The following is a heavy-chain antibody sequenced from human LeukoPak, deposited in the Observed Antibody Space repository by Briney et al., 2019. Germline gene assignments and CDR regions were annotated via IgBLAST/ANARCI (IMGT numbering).Heavy chain of an antibody. Sequence: GGSLRLSCAASGLTVNNNYMNWVRQAPGKGLEWVSAISGSGGSTYYADSVKGRFTISRDNSKNTLYLQMNSLRAEDTAVYYCAKQSRVTTFSYWGQGTLVTVSS. CDR1: GLTVNNNY. D-gene: IGHD4-17*01. CDR3: AKQSRVTTFSY. CDR2: ISGSGGST. J-gene: IGHJ4*02. V-gene: IGHV3-23*01.